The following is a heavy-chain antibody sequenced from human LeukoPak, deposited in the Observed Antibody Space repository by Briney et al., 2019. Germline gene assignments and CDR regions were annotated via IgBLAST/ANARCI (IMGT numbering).Heavy chain of an antibody. CDR3: ARIRGYGSDFYYYYMDV. J-gene: IGHJ6*03. Sequence: SQTLSLTCAVSGGSISSGGYSWSWIRQPPGKGLEWIGYIYYSGSTYYNPSLKSRVTISVDKSKNQFSLKLSSVTAADTAVYYCARIRGYGSDFYYYYMDVWGKGTTVTVSS. CDR1: GGSISSGGYS. V-gene: IGHV4-30-4*07. D-gene: IGHD6-19*01. CDR2: IYYSGST.